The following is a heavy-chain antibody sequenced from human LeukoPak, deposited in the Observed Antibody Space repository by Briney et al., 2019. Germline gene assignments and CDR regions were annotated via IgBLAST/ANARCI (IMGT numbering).Heavy chain of an antibody. J-gene: IGHJ4*02. V-gene: IGHV3-20*01. CDR3: ARGYSTIHFPFDS. D-gene: IGHD2-2*01. CDR1: GFGFDDYG. CDR2: VNSDGRST. Sequence: GGSLRLSGTASGFGFDDYGMSWVRQTPGKGLEWVAGVNSDGRSTGYARSVEGRFTISRDNAKNSLYLQMDSLRAEDTAFYHCARGYSTIHFPFDSWGRGTLVTVSS.